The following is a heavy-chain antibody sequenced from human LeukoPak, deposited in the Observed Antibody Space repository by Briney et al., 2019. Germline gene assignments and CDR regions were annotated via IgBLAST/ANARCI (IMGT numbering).Heavy chain of an antibody. CDR1: GYTFTSYG. Sequence: ASVKVSCKASGYTFTSYGISWVRQAPGQGLEWMGWISAYNGNTNYAQKLQGRVTMTTDTSTSTAYMELRSLRSEDTAVYYCARDREYSSSSGLDYWGQGTLVTVSS. J-gene: IGHJ4*02. CDR2: ISAYNGNT. D-gene: IGHD6-6*01. CDR3: ARDREYSSSSGLDY. V-gene: IGHV1-18*01.